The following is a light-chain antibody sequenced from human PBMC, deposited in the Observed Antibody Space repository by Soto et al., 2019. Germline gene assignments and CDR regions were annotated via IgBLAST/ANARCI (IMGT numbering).Light chain of an antibody. V-gene: IGKV1-5*03. CDR2: KAS. J-gene: IGKJ1*01. CDR1: QSISSW. Sequence: DIQMTQSPSTLSASVGDRVTITCRASQSISSWLAWYQHKPGKAPKLLIYKASSLESGVPSRFSGSGSGTEFTLTIISLQPDDFATYYCQQYNTYSRTFXQGTKVDIK. CDR3: QQYNTYSRT.